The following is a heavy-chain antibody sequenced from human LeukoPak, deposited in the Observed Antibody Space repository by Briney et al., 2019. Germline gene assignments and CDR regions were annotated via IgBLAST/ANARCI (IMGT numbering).Heavy chain of an antibody. J-gene: IGHJ4*02. CDR3: ARGTYYYDSSGYYPPDD. CDR2: IWYDGSNK. CDR1: GFTFSSYG. Sequence: GGSLRLSCAASGFTFSSYGMHWVRQAPGKGLKWVAVIWYDGSNKYYADSVKGRFTISRDNSKNTLYLQMNSLRAEDTAVYYCARGTYYYDSSGYYPPDDWGQGTLVTVSS. V-gene: IGHV3-33*01. D-gene: IGHD3-22*01.